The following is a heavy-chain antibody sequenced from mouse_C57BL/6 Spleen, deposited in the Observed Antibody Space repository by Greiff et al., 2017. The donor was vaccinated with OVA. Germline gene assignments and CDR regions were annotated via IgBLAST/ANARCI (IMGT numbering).Heavy chain of an antibody. CDR1: GYTFTSYW. J-gene: IGHJ2*01. CDR2: IDPSDSYT. D-gene: IGHD1-1*01. CDR3: ARSQVVGLDY. V-gene: IGHV1-69*01. Sequence: QVQLKQPGAELVMPGASVKLSCKASGYTFTSYWMHWVKQRPGQGLEWIGEIDPSDSYTNYNQKFKGKSTLTVDKSSSTAYMQLSSLTSEDSAVYYCARSQVVGLDYWGQGTTLTVSS.